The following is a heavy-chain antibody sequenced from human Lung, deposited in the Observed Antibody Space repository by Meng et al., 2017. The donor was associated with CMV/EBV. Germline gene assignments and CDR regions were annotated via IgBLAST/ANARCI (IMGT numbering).Heavy chain of an antibody. CDR2: IESYSDGGTT. D-gene: IGHD3-3*01. Sequence: ESXKISXAASGFTFSSAWMSWVRQVPGKGLEWVGRIESYSDGGTTEYAAPVKGRFTISRDDSKKRLFLHMNSLKTEDTAVYYCTTDMAETITNVGGVITYFDHWGQGXLVTVSS. CDR1: GFTFSSAW. J-gene: IGHJ4*02. CDR3: TTDMAETITNVGGVITYFDH. V-gene: IGHV3-15*04.